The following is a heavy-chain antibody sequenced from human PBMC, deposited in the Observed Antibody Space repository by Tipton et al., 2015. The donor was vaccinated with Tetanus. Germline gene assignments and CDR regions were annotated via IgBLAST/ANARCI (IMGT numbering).Heavy chain of an antibody. V-gene: IGHV4-4*07. J-gene: IGHJ5*02. D-gene: IGHD1-26*01. Sequence: TLSLTCSVSGGSVNLYFWSWIRQPAGKGLEWIGRVYSSGSANYNPSLKSRVTMSVDTSKNQFSLKLSSVTAADTAVYYCARGVWSPLYNWFDPWGQGTLVTVPS. CDR1: GGSVNLYF. CDR2: VYSSGSA. CDR3: ARGVWSPLYNWFDP.